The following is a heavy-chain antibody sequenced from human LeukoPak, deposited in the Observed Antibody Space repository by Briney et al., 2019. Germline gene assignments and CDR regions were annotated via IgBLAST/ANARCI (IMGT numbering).Heavy chain of an antibody. Sequence: GGSLRLSCAASGFTFSSYGMHWVRQAPGKGLEWVAVLWYDGSNKYYADSVKGRFTISRDNSKNTLYLQMNSLRAEDTAVYYCAKSGVSSIAAAGPLDYWGQGTLVTVSS. CDR2: LWYDGSNK. CDR1: GFTFSSYG. CDR3: AKSGVSSIAAAGPLDY. V-gene: IGHV3-33*06. J-gene: IGHJ4*02. D-gene: IGHD6-13*01.